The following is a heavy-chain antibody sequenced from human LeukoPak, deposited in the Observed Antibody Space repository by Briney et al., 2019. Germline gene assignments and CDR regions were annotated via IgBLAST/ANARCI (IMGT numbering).Heavy chain of an antibody. Sequence: PSETLSLTCAVYGGSFSGYYWSWIRQPPGKGLEWIGEINHSGSTNYNPPLKSRVTISVDTSKNQFSLKLSSVTAADTAVYYCARGRGLGYWGQGTLVTVSS. CDR3: ARGRGLGY. V-gene: IGHV4-34*01. J-gene: IGHJ4*02. D-gene: IGHD3-16*01. CDR1: GGSFSGYY. CDR2: INHSGST.